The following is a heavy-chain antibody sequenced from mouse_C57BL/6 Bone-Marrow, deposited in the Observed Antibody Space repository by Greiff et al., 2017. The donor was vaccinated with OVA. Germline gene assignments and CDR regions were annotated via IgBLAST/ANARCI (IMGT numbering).Heavy chain of an antibody. CDR3: ASTYGSSYCWYFDV. D-gene: IGHD1-1*01. CDR2: IFPGSGST. CDR1: GYTFTDYY. V-gene: IGHV1-75*01. J-gene: IGHJ1*03. Sequence: QVQLQQSGPELVKPGASVKISCKASGYTFTDYYINWVKQRPGQGLEWIGWIFPGSGSTYYNEKFKGKATLTVDKSSSTAYMLLSSLTSEDSAVYFCASTYGSSYCWYFDVWGTGTTVTVSS.